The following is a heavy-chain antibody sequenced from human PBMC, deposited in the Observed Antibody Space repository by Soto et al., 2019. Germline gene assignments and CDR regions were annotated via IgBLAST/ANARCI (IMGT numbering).Heavy chain of an antibody. Sequence: ASVKVSCKASGYTFTGYYMHWVRQAPGQGLEWMGWINPNSGGTNYAQKFQGWVTMTRDTSISTAYMELSRLRSDDTAEYYCARRTLTGDVANAFDIWGQGTMVTVSS. V-gene: IGHV1-2*04. D-gene: IGHD7-27*01. CDR1: GYTFTGYY. CDR3: ARRTLTGDVANAFDI. CDR2: INPNSGGT. J-gene: IGHJ3*02.